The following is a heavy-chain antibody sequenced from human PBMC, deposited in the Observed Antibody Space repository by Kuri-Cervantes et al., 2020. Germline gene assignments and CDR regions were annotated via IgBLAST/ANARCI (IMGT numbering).Heavy chain of an antibody. D-gene: IGHD1-26*01. Sequence: GGSLRLSCTAFGFTLSSYAMAWVRQAPGKGLEWVSAISGSGAGTYYADSMKGRFTVSRDNSRNTLYLQMNSLRAEDTAVYYCAYSGSYSSVGEEENDYWGQGTLVTVSS. CDR1: GFTLSSYA. V-gene: IGHV3-23*01. CDR2: ISGSGAGT. CDR3: AYSGSYSSVGEEENDY. J-gene: IGHJ4*02.